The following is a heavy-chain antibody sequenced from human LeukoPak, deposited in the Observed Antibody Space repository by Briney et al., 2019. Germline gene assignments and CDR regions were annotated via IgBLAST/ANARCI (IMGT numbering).Heavy chain of an antibody. CDR2: IIPIFGTA. D-gene: IGHD6-6*01. J-gene: IGHJ4*02. CDR3: AEGIAARPGGFYFDY. V-gene: IGHV1-69*05. Sequence: GSSVKVSCKASGGTFSSYAISWVRQAPGQGLEWMGGIIPIFGTANYAQKFQGGVTITTDESTSTAYMELSSLRSEDTAVYYCAEGIAARPGGFYFDYWGQGTLVTVSS. CDR1: GGTFSSYA.